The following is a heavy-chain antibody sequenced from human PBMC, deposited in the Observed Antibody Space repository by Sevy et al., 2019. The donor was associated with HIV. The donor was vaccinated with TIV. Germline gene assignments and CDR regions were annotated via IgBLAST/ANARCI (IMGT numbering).Heavy chain of an antibody. Sequence: GGSLRLSCAASGFTFSGYWMHWVRQVPGKGLVWVSRMNPDGSNTDYADSVKGRFTSSRDNAKNTLYLQMNSLGAEDTAVYFRTRANANWGTGAFDIWGQGTMVTVSS. J-gene: IGHJ3*02. D-gene: IGHD1-1*01. CDR3: TRANANWGTGAFDI. V-gene: IGHV3-74*01. CDR2: MNPDGSNT. CDR1: GFTFSGYW.